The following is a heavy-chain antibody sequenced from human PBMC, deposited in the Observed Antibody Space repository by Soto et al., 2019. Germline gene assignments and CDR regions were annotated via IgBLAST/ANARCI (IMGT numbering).Heavy chain of an antibody. V-gene: IGHV4-34*01. D-gene: IGHD3-16*02. J-gene: IGHJ4*02. Sequence: SETLSLTCAVYGGSFSGYYWSWIRQPPGKGLEWIGEINHSGSTNYNPSLKSRVTISVDTSKNQFSLKLSSVTAADTAVYYCARGLTYYDYIWGSYRYHYWGQGTLVTVSS. CDR3: ARGLTYYDYIWGSYRYHY. CDR2: INHSGST. CDR1: GGSFSGYY.